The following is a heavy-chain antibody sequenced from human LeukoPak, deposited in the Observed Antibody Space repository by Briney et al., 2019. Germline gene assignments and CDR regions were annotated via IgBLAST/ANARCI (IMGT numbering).Heavy chain of an antibody. V-gene: IGHV3-21*01. J-gene: IGHJ5*02. CDR2: ISSSSSYI. CDR1: GFTFSSYS. CDR3: AREQGSSTSAPAPSFDP. Sequence: GGSLRLSCVASGFTFSSYSMNWVRQAPGKGLEWVSSISSSSSYIYYADSVKGRFTISRDNAKNSLYLQMNSLRAEDTAVYYCAREQGSSTSAPAPSFDPWGQGTLVTVSS. D-gene: IGHD2-2*01.